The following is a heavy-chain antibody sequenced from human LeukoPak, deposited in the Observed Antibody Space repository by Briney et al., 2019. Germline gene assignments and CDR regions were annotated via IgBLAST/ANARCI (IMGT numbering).Heavy chain of an antibody. Sequence: SSETLSLTCTVSGGSINPYYCHWIRQPPGKGLEWIGDIYYNENTNYNPSLKSRVSISVDTSKNQISLSRTSGSAADTAVYYCARGAMAFCFPRFPIFNYWGQGALVTVSS. V-gene: IGHV4-59*01. CDR3: ARGAMAFCFPRFPIFNY. J-gene: IGHJ4*02. D-gene: IGHD3-3*01. CDR2: IYYNENT. CDR1: GGSINPYY.